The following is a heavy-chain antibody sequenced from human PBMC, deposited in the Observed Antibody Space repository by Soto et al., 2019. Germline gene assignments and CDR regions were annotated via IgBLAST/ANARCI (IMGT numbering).Heavy chain of an antibody. J-gene: IGHJ5*02. CDR3: ARDHSGRGKFDP. V-gene: IGHV4-59*01. Sequence: TSETLSLTCTVSGGPITGYYLSWIRQPPGKGLEWIGNILYSRRTNYDPSLKSRVTISVDTSKNQFSLKVNSMTPADTAVYYCARDHSGRGKFDPWGQGALVTVSS. CDR2: ILYSRRT. D-gene: IGHD6-25*01. CDR1: GGPITGYY.